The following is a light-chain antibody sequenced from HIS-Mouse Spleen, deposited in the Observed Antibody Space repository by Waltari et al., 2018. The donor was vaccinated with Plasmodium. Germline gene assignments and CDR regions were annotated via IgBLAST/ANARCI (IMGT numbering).Light chain of an antibody. V-gene: IGKV3-11*01. CDR3: QQRSNWPRVLT. J-gene: IGKJ4*01. Sequence: EILWTQSPATLSLSPGERATLSCRASQSVSSYLAWYQQKPGQAPRLLIYDASNRATGIPARFSGSGSGTDFTLTISSLEPEDFAVYYCQQRSNWPRVLTFGGGTKVEIK. CDR1: QSVSSY. CDR2: DAS.